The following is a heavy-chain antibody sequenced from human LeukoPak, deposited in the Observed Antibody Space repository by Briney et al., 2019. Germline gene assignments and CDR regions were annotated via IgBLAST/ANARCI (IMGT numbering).Heavy chain of an antibody. Sequence: SETLSLTCAVYGGSFSGYYWSWIRQHPGKGLEWIGEINHSGSTNYKPSLKSRVTISVDTSKNQFSLKLSSVTAADTAVYYCARAYYDYVWGSYRYYLDYWGQGTLVTVSS. J-gene: IGHJ4*02. V-gene: IGHV4-34*01. CDR2: INHSGST. CDR1: GGSFSGYY. CDR3: ARAYYDYVWGSYRYYLDY. D-gene: IGHD3-16*02.